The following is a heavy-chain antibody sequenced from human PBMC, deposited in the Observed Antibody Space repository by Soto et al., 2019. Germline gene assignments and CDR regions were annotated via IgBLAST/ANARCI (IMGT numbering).Heavy chain of an antibody. D-gene: IGHD3-22*01. CDR1: GGSIDSYY. J-gene: IGHJ5*02. CDR2: VYYTGTT. CDR3: ARLGGYYQSLDT. V-gene: IGHV4-59*08. Sequence: QVQLQESGPGLVKPSETLSLTCTVSGGSIDSYYWTWIRQPPGKGLEWIGYVYYTGTTTYSPSLKSRVTISVAPSMNQVPLKLSSVTAADTAFYYCARLGGYYQSLDTWGQGTLVTVSS.